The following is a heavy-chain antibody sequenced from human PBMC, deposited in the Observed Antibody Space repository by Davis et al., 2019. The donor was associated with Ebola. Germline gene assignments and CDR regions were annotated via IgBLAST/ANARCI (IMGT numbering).Heavy chain of an antibody. V-gene: IGHV3-66*01. D-gene: IGHD3-22*01. CDR1: GFTVSSNY. CDR2: IYSGGST. J-gene: IGHJ2*01. Sequence: GESLKISCAASGFTVSSNYMSWVRQAPGKGLEWVSVIYSGGSTYYADSVKGRFTISRDNSKNTLYLQMNSLRAEDTAVYYCARGYFDTRGYYRAYYFDLWGRGTLVTVSS. CDR3: ARGYFDTRGYYRAYYFDL.